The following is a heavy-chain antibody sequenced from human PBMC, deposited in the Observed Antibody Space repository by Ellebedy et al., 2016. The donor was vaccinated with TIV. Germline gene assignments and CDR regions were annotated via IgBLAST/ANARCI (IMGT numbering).Heavy chain of an antibody. CDR2: ISYDGSNK. V-gene: IGHV3-30-3*01. D-gene: IGHD2-2*01. CDR1: GFTFSSYA. CDR3: ARDRDCSSTSCQADRFDY. Sequence: GESLKISXAASGFTFSSYAMHWVRQAPGKGLEWVAVISYDGSNKYYADSVKGRFTISRDNSKNTLYLQMNSLRAEDTAVYYCARDRDCSSTSCQADRFDYWGQGTLVTVSS. J-gene: IGHJ4*02.